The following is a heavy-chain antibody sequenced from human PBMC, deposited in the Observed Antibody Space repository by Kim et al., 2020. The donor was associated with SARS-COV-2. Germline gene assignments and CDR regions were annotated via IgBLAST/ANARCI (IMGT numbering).Heavy chain of an antibody. V-gene: IGHV1-58*01. D-gene: IGHD3-3*01. CDR3: ATPSRGYDFWSGYRPYGMDV. CDR2: IVVGSGNT. CDR1: GFTFTSSA. J-gene: IGHJ6*02. Sequence: SVKVSCKASGFTFTSSAVQWVRQARGQRLEWIGWIVVGSGNTNYAQKFQERVTITRDMSTSTAYMELSSLRSEDTAVYYCATPSRGYDFWSGYRPYGMDVWGQGTTVTVSS.